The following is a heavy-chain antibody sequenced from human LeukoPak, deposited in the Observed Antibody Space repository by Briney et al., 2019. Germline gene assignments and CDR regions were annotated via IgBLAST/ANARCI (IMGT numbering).Heavy chain of an antibody. Sequence: ASVTVSFKASVYTFINYVISGVRPAPGQGLEWMGWISAYNGNTNYAQKLQGRVTMTTDTSTCTHYMELRSLSSYDSAVYSCPSSTVPLYDFWTLRFDLWGQGTLVTVSS. CDR2: ISAYNGNT. CDR1: VYTFINYV. J-gene: IGHJ5*02. D-gene: IGHD3-3*01. V-gene: IGHV1-18*01. CDR3: PSSTVPLYDFWTLRFDL.